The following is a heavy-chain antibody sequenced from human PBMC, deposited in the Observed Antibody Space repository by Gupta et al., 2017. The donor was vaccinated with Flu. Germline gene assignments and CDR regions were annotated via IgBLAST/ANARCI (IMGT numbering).Heavy chain of an antibody. Sequence: VQLVESGGGLVQPGGSLRLSCSASGFTFSSYAMHWVRQAPGKGLEYVSAISSNGGSTYYADSVKGRFTISRDNSKNTLYLQMSSLRAEDTAVYYCLRSYGKFAYLRYFDYWGQGTLVTVSS. V-gene: IGHV3-64D*06. J-gene: IGHJ4*02. CDR3: LRSYGKFAYLRYFDY. D-gene: IGHD5-18*01. CDR1: GFTFSSYA. CDR2: ISSNGGST.